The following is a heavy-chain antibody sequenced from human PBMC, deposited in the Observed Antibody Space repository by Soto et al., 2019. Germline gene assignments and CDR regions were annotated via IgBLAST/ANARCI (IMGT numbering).Heavy chain of an antibody. CDR2: IIPIFGTA. J-gene: IGHJ4*02. CDR1: GGTFSSYA. D-gene: IGHD5-18*01. CDR3: XXMVTDAXXXFDY. Sequence: QVQLVQSGAEVKKPGSSVKVSCKASGGTFSSYAISWVRQAPGQGLEWMGGIIPIFGTANYAQKFQGRVTITAXXXXXXXXXXXXXXXXXXXXXXXXXXMVTDAXXXFDYWGQGTLVTVSS. V-gene: IGHV1-69*12.